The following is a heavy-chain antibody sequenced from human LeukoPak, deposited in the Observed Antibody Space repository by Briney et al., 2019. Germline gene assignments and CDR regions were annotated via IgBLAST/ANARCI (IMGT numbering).Heavy chain of an antibody. CDR3: AKDVAYSGSYREYYMDV. Sequence: GGSLRLSCAASGFTFSSYWMHWVRQAPGKGLVWVSRINSDGSSTSYADSVKGRFTISRDNAKNTLYLQMNSLRAEDTAVYYCAKDVAYSGSYREYYMDVWGKGTTVTVSS. CDR2: INSDGSST. CDR1: GFTFSSYW. V-gene: IGHV3-74*01. J-gene: IGHJ6*03. D-gene: IGHD1-26*01.